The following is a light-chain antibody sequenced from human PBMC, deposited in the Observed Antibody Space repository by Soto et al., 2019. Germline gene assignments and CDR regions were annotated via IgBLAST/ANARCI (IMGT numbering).Light chain of an antibody. V-gene: IGKV1-39*01. CDR2: TAS. CDR3: QQSYGAPRT. J-gene: IGKJ1*01. Sequence: DIQMTQSPSSLSASVGDRVTITCRASQTIRTYLNWYQQKPGKAPKLLIYTASSLQSGVPSRFSGSGSGTDFSLTISSLQPEDFATYYCQQSYGAPRTFGQGTKVEI. CDR1: QTIRTY.